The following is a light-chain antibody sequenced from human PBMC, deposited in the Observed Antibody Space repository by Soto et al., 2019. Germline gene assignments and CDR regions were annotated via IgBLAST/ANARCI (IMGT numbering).Light chain of an antibody. CDR2: DAS. CDR1: LSINSN. CDR3: QQYNDWPLT. J-gene: IGKJ4*01. Sequence: EILMTQSPATLSVSPGEGATLSCRASLSINSNLAWYQQKPGQAPRLLIYDASARATGIPARFSGSGSGTEFTLTISSLQSEDFAVYYCQQYNDWPLTFGGGTKVEIK. V-gene: IGKV3-15*01.